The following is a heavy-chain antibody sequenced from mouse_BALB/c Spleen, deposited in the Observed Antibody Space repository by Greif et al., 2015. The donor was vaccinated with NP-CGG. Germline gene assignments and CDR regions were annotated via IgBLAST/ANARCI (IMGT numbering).Heavy chain of an antibody. J-gene: IGHJ2*01. CDR1: GYTFTSYW. CDR2: INPSNGRT. V-gene: IGHV1S81*02. D-gene: IGHD1-2*01. Sequence: QVQLQQSGAELVKPGASVKLSCKASGYTFTSYWMHWVKQRPGQGLEWIGEINPSNGRTNYNEKFKSKATLTVDKSPSTAYMQLSSLTSEDSAVYYCASSTTATGYWGQGTTLTVSS. CDR3: ASSTTATGY.